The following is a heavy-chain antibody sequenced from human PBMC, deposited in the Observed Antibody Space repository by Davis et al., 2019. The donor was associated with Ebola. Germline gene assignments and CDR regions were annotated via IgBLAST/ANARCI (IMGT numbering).Heavy chain of an antibody. CDR2: IFFDGSET. J-gene: IGHJ4*02. D-gene: IGHD6-6*01. CDR1: GFTFTPST. CDR3: VRDFFEFSSSSFSDS. Sequence: GESLKISCVASGFTFTPSTMHWVRQAPGKGPEWLTYIFFDGSETFYADSVKGRFTISRDNSKNTLYLQMGRLRRDDTAMYYCVRDFFEFSSSSFSDSWGQGTLVTVSS. V-gene: IGHV3-30*03.